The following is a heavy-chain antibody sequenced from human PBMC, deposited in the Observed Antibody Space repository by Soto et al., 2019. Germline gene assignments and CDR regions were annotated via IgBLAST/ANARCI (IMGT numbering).Heavy chain of an antibody. CDR1: GFTFSSYG. J-gene: IGHJ5*02. D-gene: IGHD5-12*01. CDR3: AKTGDSGYDWGWFDP. V-gene: IGHV3-30*18. CDR2: ISYHGINT. Sequence: VQLVESGGGVVQPGGSLRLSCAASGFTFSSYGMHWVRQAPGKGLEWVAVISYHGINTHYADSVKGRFTISRDNYKNTLYLDMNSLRPEDTAVYYCAKTGDSGYDWGWFDPWGQGTLVTVSS.